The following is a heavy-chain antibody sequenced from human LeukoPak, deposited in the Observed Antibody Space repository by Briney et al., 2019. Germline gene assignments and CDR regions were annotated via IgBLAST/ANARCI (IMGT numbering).Heavy chain of an antibody. Sequence: SETLSLTCTVSGGSISSYYWSWIRQPPGKGLEWIGYIYYSGSTNYNPSLKSRVTISVDTSKNQFSLKLSSVTAADTAVYYCARGWYYFDYWGQGTLVTVSS. CDR1: GGSISSYY. CDR2: IYYSGST. J-gene: IGHJ4*02. V-gene: IGHV4-59*01. CDR3: ARGWYYFDY. D-gene: IGHD6-19*01.